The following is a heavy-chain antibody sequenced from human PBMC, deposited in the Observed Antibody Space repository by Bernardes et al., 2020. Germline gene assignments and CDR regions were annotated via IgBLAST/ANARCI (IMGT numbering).Heavy chain of an antibody. V-gene: IGHV3-74*03. CDR3: ARGGFDSYSGSSLSAFDY. CDR1: GFTFSSYW. CDR2: VKSDGSST. Sequence: VESLRLSCAASGFTFSSYWMHWVRQAPGKGLVWVSRVKSDGSSTTYADSVKGRFTISRDNAKNTLYLQMNSLRAEDTAVYYCARGGFDSYSGSSLSAFDYWGQGALVTVSS. D-gene: IGHD6-6*01. J-gene: IGHJ4*02.